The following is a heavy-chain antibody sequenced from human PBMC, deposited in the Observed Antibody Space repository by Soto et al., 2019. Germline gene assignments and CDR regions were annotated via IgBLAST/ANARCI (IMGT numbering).Heavy chain of an antibody. CDR3: AKPGTFADTDY. V-gene: IGHV3-30*18. J-gene: IGHJ4*02. CDR2: ISYDGTNK. Sequence: GGSLRLSCAASGFTFSSYYIHWVRQPPGKGLEWVAVISYDGTNKYYADSVKGRFSISRDNSKNTLYLQMDSLRAEDTAVYYCAKPGTFADTDYWGQGTQVTVSS. D-gene: IGHD3-16*01. CDR1: GFTFSSYY.